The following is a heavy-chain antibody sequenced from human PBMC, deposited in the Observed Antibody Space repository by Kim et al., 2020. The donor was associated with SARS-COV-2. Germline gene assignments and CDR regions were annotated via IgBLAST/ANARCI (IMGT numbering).Heavy chain of an antibody. Sequence: GGSLRLSCAASGFTFSSSVINWVRQTPRKGMEWVSTLSTTDGNTYYPDSVRGRFTISRDTSRNTVYLQLNNLRTEDTAVYYCEKGCSGAYHRFEYWGQGT. CDR1: GFTFSSSV. V-gene: IGHV3-23*01. CDR2: LSTTDGNT. CDR3: EKGCSGAYHRFEY. D-gene: IGHD5-12*01. J-gene: IGHJ4*02.